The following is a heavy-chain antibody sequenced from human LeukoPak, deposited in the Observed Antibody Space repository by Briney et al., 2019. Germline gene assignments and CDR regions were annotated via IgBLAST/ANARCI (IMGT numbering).Heavy chain of an antibody. CDR2: IGGRDGGT. CDR1: AFILSNYA. D-gene: IGHD3-9*01. J-gene: IGHJ4*02. CDR3: AKWGDYDILTGYYDSDY. V-gene: IGHV3-23*01. Sequence: PGASLRLSCAASAFILSNYATSCVRHPPGKGMEWVSAIGGRDGGTYYADSVKGRFTVATDAPKNTLYLQMNTLRVEDSAVYYCAKWGDYDILTGYYDSDYWGQGTLVTVSS.